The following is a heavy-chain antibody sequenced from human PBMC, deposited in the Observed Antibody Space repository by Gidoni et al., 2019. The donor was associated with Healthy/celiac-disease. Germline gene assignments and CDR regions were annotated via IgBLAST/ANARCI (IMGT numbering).Heavy chain of an antibody. CDR1: GFTFSSYA. D-gene: IGHD1-26*01. V-gene: IGHV3-30*01. CDR3: ARGSQWELLDY. Sequence: QVQLVESGGGVVQPGRSLRLSCAASGFTFSSYAMHWVRQAPGKGLEWVAVISYDGSNKYYADSVKGRFTIARDNSKNTLYLQMNSLRAEDTAVYYCARGSQWELLDYWGQGTLVTVSS. CDR2: ISYDGSNK. J-gene: IGHJ4*02.